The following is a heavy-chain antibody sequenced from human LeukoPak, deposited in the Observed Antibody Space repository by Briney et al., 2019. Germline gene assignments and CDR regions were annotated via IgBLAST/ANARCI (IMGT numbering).Heavy chain of an antibody. CDR1: GVSISSYS. Sequence: SETLSLTCTVSGVSISSYSWSWIRQPAGKGLEWIGYIYYSGSTNYNPSLKSRVTISVDTSKNQFSLKLSSVTAADTAVYYCARVMSWYCSSTSCYEPIGWFDPWGQGTLVTVSS. CDR3: ARVMSWYCSSTSCYEPIGWFDP. V-gene: IGHV4-59*01. J-gene: IGHJ5*02. D-gene: IGHD2-2*01. CDR2: IYYSGST.